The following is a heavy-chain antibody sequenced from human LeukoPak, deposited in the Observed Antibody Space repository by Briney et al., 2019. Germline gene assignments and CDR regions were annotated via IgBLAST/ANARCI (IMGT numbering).Heavy chain of an antibody. J-gene: IGHJ5*02. CDR1: GGSISSYY. D-gene: IGHD1-1*01. CDR3: ARGGGRDWFDP. Sequence: SETLSLTCTVSGGSISSYYWSWIRQPPGKGLEWIGYIYYSGSTNYNPSLKSRVTISVDTSKNQFSLKLSSVTAADTAVYYCARGGGRDWFDPWGQGTLVTVSS. V-gene: IGHV4-59*01. CDR2: IYYSGST.